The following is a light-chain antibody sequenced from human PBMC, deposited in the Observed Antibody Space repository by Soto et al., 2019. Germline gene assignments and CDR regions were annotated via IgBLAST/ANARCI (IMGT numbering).Light chain of an antibody. CDR2: EVS. V-gene: IGLV2-14*01. Sequence: QSVLTQPASVSGSPGQSITISCTGTSSDIGAYKYVSWYQQHPGKAPKLILYEVSNRPSGVSNRFSGFKSGNTASLTITGLRAEDEADYYCNSYTSSSALYVFGTGTKVTVL. CDR3: NSYTSSSALYV. J-gene: IGLJ1*01. CDR1: SSDIGAYKY.